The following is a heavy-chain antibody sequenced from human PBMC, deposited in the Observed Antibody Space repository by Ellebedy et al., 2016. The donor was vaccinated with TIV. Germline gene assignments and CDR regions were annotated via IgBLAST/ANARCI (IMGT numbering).Heavy chain of an antibody. V-gene: IGHV4-59*12. CDR3: ASKRPRSNDAFDI. Sequence: SETLSLXCTVSGGSISSYYWSWIRQPPGKGLEWIGYIYYSGSTYYNPSLKSRVTISVDTSKNQFSLKLSSVTAADTAVYYCASKRPRSNDAFDIWGQGTMVTVSS. CDR1: GGSISSYY. D-gene: IGHD2-2*01. CDR2: IYYSGST. J-gene: IGHJ3*02.